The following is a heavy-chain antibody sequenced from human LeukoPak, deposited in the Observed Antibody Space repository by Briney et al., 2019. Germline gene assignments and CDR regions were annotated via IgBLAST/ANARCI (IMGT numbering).Heavy chain of an antibody. V-gene: IGHV3-15*01. CDR1: GFTFSNAW. CDR3: TTDLSHVLRYFDWLLLDRNGHGSPLVQSGPFDP. CDR2: IKSKTDGGTT. Sequence: KSGGSLRLSCAASGFTFSNAWMSWVRQAPGKGLEWVGRIKSKTDGGTTDYAAPVKGRFTISRDDSKNTLYLQMNSPKTEDTAVYYCTTDLSHVLRYFDWLLLDRNGHGSPLVQSGPFDPWGQGTLVAVSS. J-gene: IGHJ5*02. D-gene: IGHD3-9*01.